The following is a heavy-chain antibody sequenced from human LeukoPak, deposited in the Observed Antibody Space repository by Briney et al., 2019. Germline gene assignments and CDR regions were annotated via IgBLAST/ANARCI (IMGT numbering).Heavy chain of an antibody. D-gene: IGHD6-6*01. CDR2: INHSGST. CDR1: GGSFSGYY. Sequence: PSGTLSLTCAVYGGSFSGYYWSWIRQPPGKGLEWIGEINHSGSTNYNPSLKSRVTISVDTSKNQFSLKLSSVTAADTAVYYCAGSIAARPRVHLIDYWGQGTLVTVSS. V-gene: IGHV4-34*01. J-gene: IGHJ4*02. CDR3: AGSIAARPRVHLIDY.